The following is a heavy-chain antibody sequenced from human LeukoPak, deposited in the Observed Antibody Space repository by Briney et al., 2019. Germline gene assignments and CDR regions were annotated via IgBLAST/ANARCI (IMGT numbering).Heavy chain of an antibody. J-gene: IGHJ4*02. CDR1: GGSISGSGNY. Sequence: PSETLSLTCTVSGGSISGSGNYWGWIRRPPGKGLEWIGSTYYGGSTYYSPSLKSRVTISADTSKKQFSLKLISVTAADTAVYYCARQATWFRIFDFWGPGTLVTVSS. D-gene: IGHD3-10*01. V-gene: IGHV4-39*01. CDR2: TYYGGST. CDR3: ARQATWFRIFDF.